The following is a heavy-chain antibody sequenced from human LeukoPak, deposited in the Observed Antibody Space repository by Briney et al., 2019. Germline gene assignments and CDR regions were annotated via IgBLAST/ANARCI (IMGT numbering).Heavy chain of an antibody. V-gene: IGHV5-51*01. CDR2: IYPGDSDT. D-gene: IGHD6-19*01. CDR3: AGQGVASTLPTDP. Sequence: GESLKISCKGSGYSFTSYWIGWVRQVPGEGLEWVGIIYPGDSDTSYSPSFQGPVTISAAKSLSTPYLQWSSLKAPDTAMFYCAGQGVASTLPTDPSGEGTLVTAS. CDR1: GYSFTSYW. J-gene: IGHJ5*02.